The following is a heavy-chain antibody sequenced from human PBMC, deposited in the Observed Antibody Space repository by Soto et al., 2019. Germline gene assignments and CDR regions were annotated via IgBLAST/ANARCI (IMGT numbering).Heavy chain of an antibody. CDR3: ARLFCSSSSCLTPSWFDP. CDR1: GGSISSNNW. D-gene: IGHD2-2*01. Sequence: QVQLQESGPGLVKPSGTLSLTWAVSGGSISSNNWWSWVRQAPGPGLEWIGDIFHSGSTNYNPSLKSRVTISVDKSKNQFSLKLSSVTAADTAMYYCARLFCSSSSCLTPSWFDPWGQGTLVTVSS. V-gene: IGHV4-4*02. CDR2: IFHSGST. J-gene: IGHJ5*02.